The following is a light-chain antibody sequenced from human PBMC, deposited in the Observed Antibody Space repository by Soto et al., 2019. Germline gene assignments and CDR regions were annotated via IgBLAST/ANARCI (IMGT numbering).Light chain of an antibody. CDR1: QSISSR. J-gene: IGKJ2*01. Sequence: DIQMTQSPSTLYASVGGRVTITCRASQSISSRLAWYQQKPGKAHKFLIYKASTLESGVQSRFSGSGSETEFTLTISSLQPDDFAIYYCLQYNSPSPSTFGQGTKVDIK. CDR3: LQYNSPSPST. V-gene: IGKV1-5*03. CDR2: KAS.